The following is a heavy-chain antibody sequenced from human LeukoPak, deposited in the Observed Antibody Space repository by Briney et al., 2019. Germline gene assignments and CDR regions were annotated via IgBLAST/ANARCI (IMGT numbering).Heavy chain of an antibody. CDR2: IHTSGST. CDR3: ARPRSTSGWDGDFDS. Sequence: PSETLSLTCTVSGGSISSNFWSWIRQPAGKGLEWIGRIHTSGSTHYNPSLKSRVTMSVDTSKNQFSLNLSSVTAADTAVYYCARPRSTSGWDGDFDSWGQGTLVTVSS. D-gene: IGHD6-19*01. CDR1: GGSISSNF. V-gene: IGHV4-4*07. J-gene: IGHJ4*02.